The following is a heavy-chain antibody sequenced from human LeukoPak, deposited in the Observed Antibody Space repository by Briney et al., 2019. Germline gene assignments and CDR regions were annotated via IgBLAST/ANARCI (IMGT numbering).Heavy chain of an antibody. CDR3: ASRSGRFTFDI. D-gene: IGHD6-19*01. CDR1: GASIDTYY. Sequence: PSETLSLTCTVSGASIDTYYWSWIRQPPGKGLEWIGYIFDSGDPNYNPSLKSRLTISLDTAKNQFSLRLRSVTAADTAVYYCASRSGRFTFDIWGQGTMVTVSS. V-gene: IGHV4-59*01. J-gene: IGHJ3*02. CDR2: IFDSGDP.